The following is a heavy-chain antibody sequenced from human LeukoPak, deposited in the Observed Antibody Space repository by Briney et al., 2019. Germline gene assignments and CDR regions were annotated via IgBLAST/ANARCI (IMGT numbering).Heavy chain of an antibody. D-gene: IGHD5-18*01. CDR3: ARGYRPPDFDY. V-gene: IGHV4-59*01. CDR1: GGSINSYY. Sequence: SETLSLTCTVSGGSINSYYWTWIRLPPGKGLEWIGYIYYSGSTKYNPSLTSRVTISLDTSKNQFSLKLSSVTAADTAVYYCARGYRPPDFDYWGQGTLVTVSS. J-gene: IGHJ4*02. CDR2: IYYSGST.